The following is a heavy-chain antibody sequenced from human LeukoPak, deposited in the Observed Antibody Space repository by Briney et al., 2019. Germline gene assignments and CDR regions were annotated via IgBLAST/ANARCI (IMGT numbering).Heavy chain of an antibody. CDR1: GFTFSDFY. J-gene: IGHJ4*02. CDR2: ISSSGSST. CDR3: ATDLIHRIGEADY. D-gene: IGHD2-21*01. V-gene: IGHV3-11*05. Sequence: SGGSLRLSCAASGFTFSDFYMSWVRQAPGKGLEWISYISSSGSSTNYADSVKGRFTISRDNAKNSLYLQMNSLRAEDTAVYYCATDLIHRIGEADYWGEGTLVTVSS.